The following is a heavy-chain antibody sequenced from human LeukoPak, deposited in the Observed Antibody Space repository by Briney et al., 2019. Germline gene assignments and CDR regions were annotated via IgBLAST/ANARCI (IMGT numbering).Heavy chain of an antibody. Sequence: SETLSLTCTVSGGSISSGTYYWGWIRQPPGKGLEWIGSMSYSGNSYYNPSLKSRITIYVDTSKNQFSLKVTSVTAADTAIYYCARRPFSPTAHNWFDSWGQGTLVTVSS. V-gene: IGHV4-39*01. CDR2: MSYSGNS. J-gene: IGHJ5*01. CDR1: GGSISSGTYY. CDR3: ARRPFSPTAHNWFDS. D-gene: IGHD3-16*01.